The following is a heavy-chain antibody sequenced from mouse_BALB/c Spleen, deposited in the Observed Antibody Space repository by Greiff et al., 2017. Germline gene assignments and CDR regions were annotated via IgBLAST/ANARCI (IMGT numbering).Heavy chain of an antibody. V-gene: IGHV1-4*01. D-gene: IGHD2-4*01. Sequence: VQLVESGAELARPGASVKMSCKASGYTFTSYTMHWVKQRPGQGLEWIGYINPSSGYTNYNQKFKDKATLTADKSSSTAYMQLSSLTSEDSAVYYCARKGDDYDGGYAMDYWGQGTSVTVSS. CDR1: GYTFTSYT. CDR3: ARKGDDYDGGYAMDY. CDR2: INPSSGYT. J-gene: IGHJ4*01.